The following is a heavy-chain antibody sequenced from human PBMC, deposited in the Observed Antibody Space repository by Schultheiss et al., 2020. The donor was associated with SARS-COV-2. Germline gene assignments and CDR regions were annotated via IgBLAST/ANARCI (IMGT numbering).Heavy chain of an antibody. CDR3: ARVYGGSGRLGAIHYYYGMDV. CDR1: GYTFTSYG. V-gene: IGHV1-18*01. J-gene: IGHJ6*02. Sequence: ASVKVSCKASGYTFTSYGISWVRQAPGQGLEWMGWISAYNGNTNYAQKLQGRVTMTTDTSTSTAYMELRSLRSDDTAVYYCARVYGGSGRLGAIHYYYGMDVWGQGTTVTVSS. CDR2: ISAYNGNT. D-gene: IGHD3-10*01.